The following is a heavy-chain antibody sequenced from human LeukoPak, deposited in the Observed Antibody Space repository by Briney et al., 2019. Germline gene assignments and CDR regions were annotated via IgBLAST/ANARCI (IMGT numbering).Heavy chain of an antibody. CDR2: INAGNGNT. CDR3: ATYYDYVWGSYPY. Sequence: VASEKVSCKASGYTFTSYAMHWVRQAPGQRLEWMGWINAGNGNTKYSQKFQGRVTITRDTSASTAYMELSSLRSEDTAVYYCATYYDYVWGSYPYWGQGTLVTVSS. CDR1: GYTFTSYA. V-gene: IGHV1-3*01. J-gene: IGHJ4*02. D-gene: IGHD3-16*01.